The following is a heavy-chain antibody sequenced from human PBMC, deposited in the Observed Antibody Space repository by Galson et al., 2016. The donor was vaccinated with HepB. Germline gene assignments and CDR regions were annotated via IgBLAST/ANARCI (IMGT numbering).Heavy chain of an antibody. V-gene: IGHV3-48*02. D-gene: IGHD2-2*01. Sequence: SLRLSCAASGFSFSSYNMDWVRRAPGKGLEWVSYISRTGETFYYADSVKGRFTISRDNAKNLLYLQMNSLRNEDTAVYYCARDRRHNYAFFDSWGQGTPLTVSS. CDR1: GFSFSSYN. CDR2: ISRTGETF. CDR3: ARDRRHNYAFFDS. J-gene: IGHJ4*02.